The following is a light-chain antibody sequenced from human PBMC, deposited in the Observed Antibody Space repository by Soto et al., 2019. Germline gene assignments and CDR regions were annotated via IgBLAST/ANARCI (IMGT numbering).Light chain of an antibody. CDR1: QAIGSN. V-gene: IGKV3-20*01. CDR3: QHYGNSPR. J-gene: IGKJ1*01. Sequence: EIVMTQSPATLSVSPGERATLSCRATQAIGSNLAWYQRKPGQAPRLLIYGASSRATGIPNRFSGSGSGTDFTLTISRLEPEDCAVYYCQHYGNSPRFGQGTKVEIK. CDR2: GAS.